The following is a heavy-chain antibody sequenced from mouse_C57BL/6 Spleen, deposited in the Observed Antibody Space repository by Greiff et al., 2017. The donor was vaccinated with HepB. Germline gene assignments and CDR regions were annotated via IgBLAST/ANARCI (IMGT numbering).Heavy chain of an antibody. CDR3: AREANGSSYLWYFDV. V-gene: IGHV5-4*01. CDR1: GFTFSSYA. Sequence: EVKLMESGGGLVKPGGSLKLSCAASGFTFSSYAMSWVRQTPEKRLEWVATISDGGSYTYYPDNVKGRFTISRDNAKNNLYLQMSHLKSEDTAMYYCAREANGSSYLWYFDVWGTGTTVTVSS. J-gene: IGHJ1*03. D-gene: IGHD1-1*01. CDR2: ISDGGSYT.